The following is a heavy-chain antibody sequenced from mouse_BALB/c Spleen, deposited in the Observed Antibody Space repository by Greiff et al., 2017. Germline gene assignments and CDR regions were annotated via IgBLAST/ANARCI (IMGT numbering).Heavy chain of an antibody. D-gene: IGHD4-1*02. Sequence: VQLEESGAELVKPGASVKLSCTASGFNIKDTYMHWVKQRPEQGLEWIGRIDPANGNTKYDPKFQGKATITADTSSNTAYLQLSSLTSEDTAVYYCATQLSWFAYWGQGTLVTVSA. J-gene: IGHJ3*01. V-gene: IGHV14-3*02. CDR2: IDPANGNT. CDR1: GFNIKDTY. CDR3: ATQLSWFAY.